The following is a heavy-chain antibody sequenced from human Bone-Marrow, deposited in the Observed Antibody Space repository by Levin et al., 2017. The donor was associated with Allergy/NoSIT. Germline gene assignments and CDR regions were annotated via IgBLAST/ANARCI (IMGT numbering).Heavy chain of an antibody. CDR3: ARIKWPRHGGGSYGGFDY. CDR2: VSWNSGNI. Sequence: GGSLRLSCAASGFTFAGYAMHWVRQAPGKGPEWVSSVSWNSGNIDYADSVKGRFTLSRDNAKNSLYLQMNSLRPEDTALYYCARIKWPRHGGGSYGGFDYWGQGTLVTVSS. J-gene: IGHJ4*02. V-gene: IGHV3-9*01. D-gene: IGHD5-12*01. CDR1: GFTFAGYA.